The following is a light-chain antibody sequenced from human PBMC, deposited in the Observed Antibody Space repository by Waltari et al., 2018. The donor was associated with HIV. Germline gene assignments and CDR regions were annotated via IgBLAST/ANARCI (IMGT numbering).Light chain of an antibody. CDR2: DVV. CDR3: CSYGGSYTWL. J-gene: IGLJ3*02. CDR1: RSAIGGYDH. Sequence: QSALSQPHSVSGSPGQAVTISCNGSRSAIGGYDHVSWYQLHSGKAPRVIIYDVVKRPAGVPDRIIGSKSGNTASLTISGLQTDDEADYFCCSYGGSYTWLFGGGTRLTV. V-gene: IGLV2-11*01.